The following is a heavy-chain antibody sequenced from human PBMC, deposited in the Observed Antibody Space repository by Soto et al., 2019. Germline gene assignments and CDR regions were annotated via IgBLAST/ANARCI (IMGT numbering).Heavy chain of an antibody. Sequence: ASVKVSCKVSGYTLTELSMHWVRQAPGKGLEWMGGFDPEDGETIYAQKFQGRVTITRDTSASTAYMELSSLRSEDTAVYYCARSMVVVTALDYWGKETRVT. CDR3: ARSMVVVTALDY. D-gene: IGHD2-21*02. CDR1: GYTLTELS. CDR2: FDPEDGET. J-gene: IGHJ4*02. V-gene: IGHV1-24*01.